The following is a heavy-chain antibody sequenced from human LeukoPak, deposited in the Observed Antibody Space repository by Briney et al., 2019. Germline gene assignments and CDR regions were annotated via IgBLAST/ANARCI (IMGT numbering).Heavy chain of an antibody. Sequence: HPGGSLGLSCAASGFNFSSYAMSWVRQAPGKGLEWVSAISGSGGSTYYADSVKGRFTISRDNSKNTLYLQMNSLRAEDTAVYYCAKDRLAMVRGVIIDYWGQGTLVTVSS. CDR1: GFNFSSYA. D-gene: IGHD3-10*01. CDR2: ISGSGGST. J-gene: IGHJ4*02. V-gene: IGHV3-23*01. CDR3: AKDRLAMVRGVIIDY.